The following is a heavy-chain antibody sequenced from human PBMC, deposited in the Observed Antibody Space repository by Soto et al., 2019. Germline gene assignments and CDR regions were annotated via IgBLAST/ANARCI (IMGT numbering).Heavy chain of an antibody. J-gene: IGHJ4*02. CDR2: IWYDGSNK. Sequence: PGGSLRLSCAASGFTFSSYGMHWVRQAPGKGLEWVAVIWYDGSNKYYADSVKGRFTISRDNSKNTLYLQMNSLRAEDTAVYYCARDPGHFGNYYDSSGYTERGNYLGQGT. CDR3: ARDPGHFGNYYDSSGYTERGNY. D-gene: IGHD3-22*01. V-gene: IGHV3-33*01. CDR1: GFTFSSYG.